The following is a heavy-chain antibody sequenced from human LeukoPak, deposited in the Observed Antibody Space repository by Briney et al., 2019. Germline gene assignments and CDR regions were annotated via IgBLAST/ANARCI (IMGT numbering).Heavy chain of an antibody. CDR2: INPNSGGT. CDR1: GYTFTGYY. J-gene: IGHJ3*02. CDR3: ARVSIVVVVAAGRAFDI. D-gene: IGHD2-15*01. Sequence: PGASVKVSCKASGYTFTGYYMHWVRQAPGQGLEWMGWINPNSGGTNYAQKFQGRVTMTRDTSISTAYMELSRLRSDDTAVYYCARVSIVVVVAAGRAFDIWGQGTMVTVSS. V-gene: IGHV1-2*02.